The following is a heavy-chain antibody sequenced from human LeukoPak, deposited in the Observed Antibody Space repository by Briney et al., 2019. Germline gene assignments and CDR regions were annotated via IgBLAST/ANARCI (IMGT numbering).Heavy chain of an antibody. CDR2: IYTSGST. J-gene: IGHJ2*01. V-gene: IGHV4-61*02. D-gene: IGHD3-3*01. Sequence: PSETLSLTCTVSGGSISSGSYYWSWIRQPAGKGLEWIGRIYTSGSTNYNPSLKSRVTISVDTSKNQFSLKLSSVTAADTAVYYCARGTFGFGVVILEGPGNWYFDLWGRGTLVTVSS. CDR1: GGSISSGSYY. CDR3: ARGTFGFGVVILEGPGNWYFDL.